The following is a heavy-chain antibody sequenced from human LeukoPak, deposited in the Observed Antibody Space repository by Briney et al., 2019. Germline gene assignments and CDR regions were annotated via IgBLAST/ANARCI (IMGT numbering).Heavy chain of an antibody. CDR3: VRDYYDSSGYYPDY. CDR1: GFTFSTYW. J-gene: IGHJ4*02. CDR2: ISRDGSRT. D-gene: IGHD3-22*01. V-gene: IGHV3-74*01. Sequence: PAGGSLRLSCAASGFTFSTYWMHWVRQAPGKGLVRVSRISRDGSRTTYADSVKGRFTISRDNAKNTLYLQMNSLRAEDTAVYYCVRDYYDSSGYYPDYWGQGTLVTVSS.